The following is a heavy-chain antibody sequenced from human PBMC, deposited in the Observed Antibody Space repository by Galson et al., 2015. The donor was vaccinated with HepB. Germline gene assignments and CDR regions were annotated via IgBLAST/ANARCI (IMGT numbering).Heavy chain of an antibody. V-gene: IGHV3-23*01. CDR1: GFTFISYA. J-gene: IGHJ1*01. CDR2: ISGSGGNT. Sequence: SLRLSCAASGFTFISYAMSWVRQAPGKGLEWVSAISGSGGNTYYADSVKGRFTISRDNSKNSLYLQVNSLRAEDTAIYYCAKDGQWLVTNYFQHWGQGTLVTVSS. D-gene: IGHD6-19*01. CDR3: AKDGQWLVTNYFQH.